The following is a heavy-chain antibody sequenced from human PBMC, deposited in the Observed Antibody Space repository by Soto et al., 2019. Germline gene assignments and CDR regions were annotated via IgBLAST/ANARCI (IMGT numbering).Heavy chain of an antibody. J-gene: IGHJ5*02. D-gene: IGHD2-15*01. CDR3: ARDRRPYAPYCSGCSCSGGWFDP. Sequence: SVKVSCKASGGTFSSYAISWVRQAPGQGLEWMGGIIPIFGTANYAQKFQGRVTITADESTSTAYMELSSRRSEDTAVYYCARDRRPYAPYCSGCSCSGGWFDPWGQGTLVTVSS. CDR1: GGTFSSYA. V-gene: IGHV1-69*13. CDR2: IIPIFGTA.